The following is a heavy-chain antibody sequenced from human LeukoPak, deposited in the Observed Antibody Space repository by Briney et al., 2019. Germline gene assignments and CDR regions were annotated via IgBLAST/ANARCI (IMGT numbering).Heavy chain of an antibody. D-gene: IGHD3-22*01. CDR1: GFTFSSYG. CDR2: ISGSGGST. J-gene: IGHJ4*02. Sequence: PGGSLRLSCAASGFTFSSYGMSWVRQAPGKGLEWVSAISGSGGSTYYADSVKGRFTISRDNSKNTLYLQMNSLRAEDTAVYYCAKDQRITMIVVVPGAFDYWGQGTLVTVSS. V-gene: IGHV3-23*01. CDR3: AKDQRITMIVVVPGAFDY.